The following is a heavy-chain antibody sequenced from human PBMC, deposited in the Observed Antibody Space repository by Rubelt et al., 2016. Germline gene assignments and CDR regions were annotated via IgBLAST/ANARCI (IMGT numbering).Heavy chain of an antibody. V-gene: IGHV3-48*01. CDR2: ISSSSSTI. Sequence: GGSLRLSCAASGFTFSSYSMNWVRQAPGKGLEWVSYISSSSSTIYYADSVKGRVTISRDNAKNSLYLQMNSLRAEDTAVYYCARGDGSQELGVLAFDIWGQGTMVTVSS. CDR1: GFTFSSYS. J-gene: IGHJ3*02. D-gene: IGHD7-27*01. CDR3: ARGDGSQELGVLAFDI.